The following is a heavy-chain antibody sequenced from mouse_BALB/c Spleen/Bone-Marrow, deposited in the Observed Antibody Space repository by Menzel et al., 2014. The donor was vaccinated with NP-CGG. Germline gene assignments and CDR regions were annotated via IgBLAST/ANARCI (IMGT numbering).Heavy chain of an antibody. CDR3: TRDAMDY. Sequence: EVKLVESGGGLVKPGGSLKLSCAASGFTFSSYTMSWVRQTPEKRLEWVATISSGGSYTYYPDSVKGRFTISRDNAKNTLYLQMSGLKSEDTAMYYCTRDAMDYWGQGTSVTVSS. CDR1: GFTFSSYT. J-gene: IGHJ4*01. CDR2: ISSGGSYT. V-gene: IGHV5-6-4*01.